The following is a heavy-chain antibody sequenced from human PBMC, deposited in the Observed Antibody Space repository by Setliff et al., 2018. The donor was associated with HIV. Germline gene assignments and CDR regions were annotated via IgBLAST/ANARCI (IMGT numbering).Heavy chain of an antibody. V-gene: IGHV4-59*12. CDR3: ARDRSKYGTGSSAYNWFDP. D-gene: IGHD3-16*01. CDR1: DDSFSNYD. CDR2: ISSSGTT. Sequence: PSETLSLTCVVSDDSFSNYDWTWIRQPPGKALQWIGYISSSGTTNYNPSLRSRVTISIETSNTHFSLWLRSVTAADTAVYFCARDRSKYGTGSSAYNWFDPWGLGTLVTVSS. J-gene: IGHJ5*02.